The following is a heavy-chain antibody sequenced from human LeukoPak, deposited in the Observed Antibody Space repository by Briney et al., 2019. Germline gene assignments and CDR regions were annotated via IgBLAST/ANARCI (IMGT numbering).Heavy chain of an antibody. J-gene: IGHJ4*02. D-gene: IGHD3-22*01. CDR1: GFTFSSYA. CDR3: AKVTRAWLDIDGVY. Sequence: GGSLRLSCAASGFTFSSYAMSWVRQAPGKGLEWVSAISGSGGSTYYADSVKGRFTISRDNSKNTLYLQMNSLRAEDTAVYYCAKVTRAWLDIDGVYWGQGTLVTVSS. V-gene: IGHV3-23*01. CDR2: ISGSGGST.